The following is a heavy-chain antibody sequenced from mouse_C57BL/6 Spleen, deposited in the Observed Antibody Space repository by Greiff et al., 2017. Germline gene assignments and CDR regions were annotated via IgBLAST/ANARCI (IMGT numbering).Heavy chain of an antibody. CDR2: IHPNSGST. D-gene: IGHD1-1*02. CDR3: ARSGTMASDY. Sequence: VKLQQPGAELVKPGASVKLSCKASGYTFTSYWMHWVKQRPGQGLEWIGMIHPNSGSTNYNEKFKSKATLTVDKSSSTAYMQLSSLTSEDSAVYYCARSGTMASDYWGQGTTLTVSS. J-gene: IGHJ2*01. CDR1: GYTFTSYW. V-gene: IGHV1-64*01.